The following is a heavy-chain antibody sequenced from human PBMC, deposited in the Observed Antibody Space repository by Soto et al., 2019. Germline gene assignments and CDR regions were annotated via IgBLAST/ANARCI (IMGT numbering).Heavy chain of an antibody. Sequence: ASVKVSCKASGYTFISYGISWVRQAPGQGLEWMGWISAYNGNTKYAQKVQDRVTMTTDTSTSTANMELRSLRSDDTAVYYCVRDFRAGIYYGSGSSVDYWGQGTLVTGSS. CDR2: ISAYNGNT. D-gene: IGHD3-10*01. CDR1: GYTFISYG. V-gene: IGHV1-18*01. J-gene: IGHJ4*02. CDR3: VRDFRAGIYYGSGSSVDY.